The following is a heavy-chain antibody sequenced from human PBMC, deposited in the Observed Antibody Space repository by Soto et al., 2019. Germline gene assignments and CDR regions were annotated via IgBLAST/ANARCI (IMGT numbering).Heavy chain of an antibody. CDR1: GFTFSRFA. CDR3: AKDSLGDYYYYGMDV. D-gene: IGHD2-15*01. J-gene: IGHJ6*02. V-gene: IGHV3-23*01. Sequence: EVQLLESGGGLVQPGGSLRLSCAASGFTFSRFAMNWVRQAPGKGLVWVSGIGDSGSTTYYADSVKGRFTISRDNSKNTLFLQMNSLRAEDTDIYYCAKDSLGDYYYYGMDVWGQGTTVTVSS. CDR2: IGDSGSTT.